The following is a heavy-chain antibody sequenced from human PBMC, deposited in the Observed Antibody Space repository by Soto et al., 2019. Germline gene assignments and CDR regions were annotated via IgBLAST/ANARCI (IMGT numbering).Heavy chain of an antibody. D-gene: IGHD2-15*01. CDR3: ARLMVVAAPAGWFDP. J-gene: IGHJ5*02. CDR2: IYPRDSDT. Sequence: EVQLVQSGAEVKKPGESLKISCKVSGYSFTNDWIGWVRQMPGKGLEWMGIIYPRDSDTKYSPSFEGQVTISADKSISTAYLQWSSLKASDTAMYYCARLMVVAAPAGWFDPWGQGTLVTVSS. V-gene: IGHV5-51*01. CDR1: GYSFTNDW.